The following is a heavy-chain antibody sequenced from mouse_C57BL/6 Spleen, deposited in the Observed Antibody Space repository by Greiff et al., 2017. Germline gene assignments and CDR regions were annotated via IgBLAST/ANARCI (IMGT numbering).Heavy chain of an antibody. Sequence: EVKLMESGGGLVQPGGSLKLSCAASGFTFSDYGMAWVRQAPRKGPEWVAFISNLAYSIYYADTVTGRFTISRENAKNTLYLEMSSLRSEDTAMYYCAREGLLAGNYYAMDDWGQGTSVTVSS. D-gene: IGHD3-1*01. CDR2: ISNLAYSI. V-gene: IGHV5-15*01. J-gene: IGHJ4*01. CDR3: AREGLLAGNYYAMDD. CDR1: GFTFSDYG.